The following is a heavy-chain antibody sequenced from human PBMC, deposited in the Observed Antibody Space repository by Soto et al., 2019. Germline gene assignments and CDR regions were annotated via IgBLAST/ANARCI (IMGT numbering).Heavy chain of an antibody. CDR2: IYSGGST. CDR1: GFTVSSNY. CDR3: ARDRVESGYPEYFQH. V-gene: IGHV3-53*01. J-gene: IGHJ1*01. D-gene: IGHD3-22*01. Sequence: EVQLVESGGGLIQPGGSLRLSCAASGFTVSSNYMSWVHQAPGKGLEWVSVIYSGGSTYYADSVKGRFTISRDNSKNTLYLQMNSLRAEDTAVYYCARDRVESGYPEYFQHCGQGTLVTVSS.